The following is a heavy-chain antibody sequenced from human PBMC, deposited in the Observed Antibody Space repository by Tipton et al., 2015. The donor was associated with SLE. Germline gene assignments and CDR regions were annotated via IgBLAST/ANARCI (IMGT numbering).Heavy chain of an antibody. CDR3: ARGRGYYYDSSGRSFDY. Sequence: TLSLTCAVYGGSFSGYYWSWIRQPPGKGLEWIGEINHSGSTNYNPSLKSRVTISVDTSKNQFSLKLSSVTAADTAVYYCARGRGYYYDSSGRSFDYRGQGTLVTVSS. V-gene: IGHV4-34*01. D-gene: IGHD3-22*01. J-gene: IGHJ4*02. CDR1: GGSFSGYY. CDR2: INHSGST.